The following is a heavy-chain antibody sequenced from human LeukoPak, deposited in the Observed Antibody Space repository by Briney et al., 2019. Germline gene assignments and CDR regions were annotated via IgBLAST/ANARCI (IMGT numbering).Heavy chain of an antibody. Sequence: ASVKVSCKASGYTFTGYYMHWVRQAPGQGLEWMGWINPNSGGTNYAQKFQGRVTMTRDTSISTAYMELSRLRSDDTAVYYCAKDSDYGDYGGNAFDIWGQGTMVTVSS. D-gene: IGHD4-17*01. CDR2: INPNSGGT. J-gene: IGHJ3*02. V-gene: IGHV1-2*02. CDR3: AKDSDYGDYGGNAFDI. CDR1: GYTFTGYY.